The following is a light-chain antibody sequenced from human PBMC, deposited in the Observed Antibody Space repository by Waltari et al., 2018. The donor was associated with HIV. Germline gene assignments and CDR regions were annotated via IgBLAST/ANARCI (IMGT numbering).Light chain of an antibody. CDR3: QTWRTGLQV. CDR1: PGHNNSV. CDR2: LNRAGRH. Sequence: QVVLTQPPSAPAPLGASVRLTCPLSPGHNNSVIGWHQQPPEKGPRFLMKLNRAGRHSKGAGVPDRFSGSSSGAERYLIISSLQSEDAADYFCQTWRTGLQVFGGGTRLTVL. J-gene: IGLJ3*02. V-gene: IGLV4-69*02.